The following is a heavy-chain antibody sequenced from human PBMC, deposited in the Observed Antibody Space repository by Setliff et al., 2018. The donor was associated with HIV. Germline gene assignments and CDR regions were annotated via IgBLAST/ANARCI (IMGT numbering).Heavy chain of an antibody. CDR2: IYYSGST. CDR1: GGSITTSSFY. V-gene: IGHV4-39*01. D-gene: IGHD4-4*01. CDR3: ARARGNTYYYYYMDV. J-gene: IGHJ6*03. Sequence: SETLSLTCTVSGGSITTSSFYWGWIRQPPGKGLEWIGDIYYSGSTHYNPSLKSRVTISVDTSKNQFSLKLNSVTAADAAVYHCARARGNTYYYYYMDVWGKGTTVTV.